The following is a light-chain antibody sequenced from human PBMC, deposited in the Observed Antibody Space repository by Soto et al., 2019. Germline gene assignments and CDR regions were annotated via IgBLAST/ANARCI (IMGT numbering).Light chain of an antibody. Sequence: EFVLTQSPGTLSLSPGERATLSCRASQSISSFLAWYQQKPGQAPRLLIYDASYRATGIPARFSGSGSGTDFTLTISSLQSEDFAVSYCQQYNNWPPKYTFGQGTKVDIK. CDR2: DAS. J-gene: IGKJ2*01. CDR3: QQYNNWPPKYT. V-gene: IGKV3-11*01. CDR1: QSISSF.